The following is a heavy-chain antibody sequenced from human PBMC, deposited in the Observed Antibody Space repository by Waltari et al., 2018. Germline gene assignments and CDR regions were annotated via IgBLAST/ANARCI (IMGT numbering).Heavy chain of an antibody. CDR2: IYSGGST. CDR1: GFTVSSNY. J-gene: IGHJ4*02. V-gene: IGHV3-66*01. D-gene: IGHD6-19*01. Sequence: EVQLVESGGGLVQPGGSLRLSCAASGFTVSSNYMSWVRQAPGKGLEWVSVIYSGGSTYYADSGKGRFTISRDNSKNTLYLQMNSLRAEDTAVYYCARDSGYSSGWFDYWGQGTLVTVSS. CDR3: ARDSGYSSGWFDY.